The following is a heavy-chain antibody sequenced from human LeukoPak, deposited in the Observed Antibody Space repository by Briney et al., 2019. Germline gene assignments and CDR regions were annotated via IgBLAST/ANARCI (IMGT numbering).Heavy chain of an antibody. V-gene: IGHV4-34*01. CDR3: ARDPFIVAAEPDYFDY. Sequence: SSETLSLTCAVYGGSFSGYYWSWIRQPPGKGLEWIGEINHSGSTNYNPSLKSRVTISVDTSKNQFSLKLSSVTAADTAVYYCARDPFIVAAEPDYFDYWGQGTLVTVSS. CDR1: GGSFSGYY. D-gene: IGHD6-13*01. J-gene: IGHJ4*02. CDR2: INHSGST.